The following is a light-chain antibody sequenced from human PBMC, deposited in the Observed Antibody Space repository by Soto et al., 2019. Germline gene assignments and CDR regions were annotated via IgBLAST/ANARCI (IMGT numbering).Light chain of an antibody. Sequence: QSVLTQPASVSGSPGQSITISCTGTSSDVGGYNYVSWYQQHPGKAPKLIIYEVTNRPSGISYRFSGSKSGNTASLTISGLQAEGEADYYCSSHTSSNTRVFGTGTKLTVL. CDR2: EVT. V-gene: IGLV2-14*01. CDR3: SSHTSSNTRV. J-gene: IGLJ1*01. CDR1: SSDVGGYNY.